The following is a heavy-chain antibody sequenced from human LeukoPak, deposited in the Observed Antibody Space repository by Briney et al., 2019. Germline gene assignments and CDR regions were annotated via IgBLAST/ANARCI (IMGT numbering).Heavy chain of an antibody. D-gene: IGHD3-3*01. CDR3: ARRLHDYAFWSGYFL. V-gene: IGHV4-39*01. J-gene: IGHJ1*01. CDR2: IYYSGST. Sequence: SETLSLTCTVSGGSISSSSYYWGWIRQPPGKGLEWIGSIYYSGSTYYNPSLKSRVTISVDTSKNQFSLKLSSVTAADTAVYYCARRLHDYAFWSGYFLWGQGTLVTVSS. CDR1: GGSISSSSYY.